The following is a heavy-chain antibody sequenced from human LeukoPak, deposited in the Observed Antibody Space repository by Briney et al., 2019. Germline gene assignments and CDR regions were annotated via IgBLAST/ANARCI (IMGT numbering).Heavy chain of an antibody. Sequence: TPSETLSLTCTVSGGSISSYYWSWIRQPPGKGLEWIGYIYYSGSTNYNPSLKSRVTISVDTSKNQFSLRLSSETAADTAVYYCARDSADSNYYFDYWGQGTLVTVSS. J-gene: IGHJ4*02. CDR3: ARDSADSNYYFDY. V-gene: IGHV4-59*01. CDR1: GGSISSYY. D-gene: IGHD4-11*01. CDR2: IYYSGST.